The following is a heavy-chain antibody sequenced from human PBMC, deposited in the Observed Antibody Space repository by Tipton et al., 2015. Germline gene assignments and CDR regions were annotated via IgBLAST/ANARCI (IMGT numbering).Heavy chain of an antibody. J-gene: IGHJ1*01. CDR1: GGSFSDYY. D-gene: IGHD3-22*01. Sequence: TLSLTCAVYGGSFSDYYWTWVRQSPGKGLEWIGEINYSATTHYNPSLGSRVTISVDTSKNQFSLKLSSVIAADTAVYYCARASIIQGYYHDSSRYYLFNSWGQGTLVTVSS. CDR3: ARASIIQGYYHDSSRYYLFNS. V-gene: IGHV4-34*01. CDR2: INYSATT.